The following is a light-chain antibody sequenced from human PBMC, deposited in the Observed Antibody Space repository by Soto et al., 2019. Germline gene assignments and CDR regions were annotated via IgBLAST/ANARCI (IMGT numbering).Light chain of an antibody. Sequence: EIVLTQSPGTLSLSPGERATLSCRASQSVRSSYLAWYQQKPGQAPRLLIYGASSRATGIPDRFSGSGSGTDFTLTISRLEPEDFAVYYCQHYVSSPLTFGGGTKVEIK. J-gene: IGKJ4*01. CDR2: GAS. CDR3: QHYVSSPLT. V-gene: IGKV3-20*01. CDR1: QSVRSSY.